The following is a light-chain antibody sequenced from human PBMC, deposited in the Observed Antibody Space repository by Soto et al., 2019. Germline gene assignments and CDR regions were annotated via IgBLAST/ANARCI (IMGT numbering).Light chain of an antibody. V-gene: IGKV3-15*01. CDR1: QSISDT. CDR2: GAS. Sequence: EVVMMQSPATLSVSPGECATLSCRASQSISDTLAWYQQKPGQAPRLLIYGASTRAPGFPARFSGSGSGTDFTLTISSLQSEDFAVYYCQQYNNWPWTFGQGTKVDIK. CDR3: QQYNNWPWT. J-gene: IGKJ1*01.